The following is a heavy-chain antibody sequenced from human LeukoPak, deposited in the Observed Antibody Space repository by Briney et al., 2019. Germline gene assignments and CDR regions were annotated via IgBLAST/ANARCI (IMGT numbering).Heavy chain of an antibody. CDR3: ARDFLSYPDY. V-gene: IGHV3-74*01. J-gene: IGHJ4*02. CDR1: GFTFSSYW. Sequence: GGSLRLSCAASGFTFSSYWMHWVRQAPGKGLVWVSHINTDGSSTSYADSVEGRFTISRDNTKNTLYLQMNSLRAEDTAVYYCARDFLSYPDYWGQGTLVTVSS. CDR2: INTDGSST. D-gene: IGHD3-16*02.